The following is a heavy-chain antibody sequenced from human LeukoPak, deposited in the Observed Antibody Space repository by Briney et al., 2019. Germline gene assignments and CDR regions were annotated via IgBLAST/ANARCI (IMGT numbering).Heavy chain of an antibody. CDR1: GSTFSSYW. Sequence: PGGSLRLSCAASGSTFSSYWMHWARQAPGKGLVWVSRINSDGSSTSYADSVKGRFTISRDNAKNTLYLQMNSLRAEDTAVYYCARAGYRRSYGMDVWGQGTTVTVSS. J-gene: IGHJ6*02. CDR2: INSDGSST. D-gene: IGHD5-18*01. V-gene: IGHV3-74*01. CDR3: ARAGYRRSYGMDV.